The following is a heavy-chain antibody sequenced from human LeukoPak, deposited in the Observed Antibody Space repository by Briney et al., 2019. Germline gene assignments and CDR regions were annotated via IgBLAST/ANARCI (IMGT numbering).Heavy chain of an antibody. CDR2: IYPGDSDT. J-gene: IGHJ6*03. CDR1: GYSFTSYW. V-gene: IGHV5-51*01. CDR3: ARQGSSGWSPHNQYYYYYYYMDV. Sequence: GESLKISCKGSGYSFTSYWIGWVRQMPGKGLEWMGIIYPGDSDTRYSPSFQGQVTISADKSISTAYLQWSSLKASDTAMYYCARQGSSGWSPHNQYYYYYYYMDVWGKGTTVTVSS. D-gene: IGHD6-19*01.